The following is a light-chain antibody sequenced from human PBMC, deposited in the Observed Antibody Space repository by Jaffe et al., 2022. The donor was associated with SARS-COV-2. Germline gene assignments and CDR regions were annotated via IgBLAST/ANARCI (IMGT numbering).Light chain of an antibody. J-gene: IGKJ1*01. Sequence: DIQMTQSPSTVSASIGDRVTISCRASQSIKTWLAWYQQKPGKAPKLLIYKASTLESGVPSRFSGSGSGAEFTLTISSLQPDDFATYYCQQYDVYWTFGQGTKVEI. CDR1: QSIKTW. V-gene: IGKV1-5*03. CDR3: QQYDVYWT. CDR2: KAS.